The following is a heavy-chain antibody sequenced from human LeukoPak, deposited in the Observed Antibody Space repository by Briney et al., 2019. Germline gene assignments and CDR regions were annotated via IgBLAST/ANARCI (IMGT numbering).Heavy chain of an antibody. V-gene: IGHV1-18*01. CDR2: INPKNGGT. Sequence: ASVKVSCKASGYTFTSYGISWVRQAPGQGFEWMGWINPKNGGTNYAQKFQSRVIMTRDTSTNAVYMELTHLKSDDTAVYYCTRGVLPARFDSWGQGTLVTVAS. CDR3: TRGVLPARFDS. CDR1: GYTFTSYG. J-gene: IGHJ5*01. D-gene: IGHD2-2*01.